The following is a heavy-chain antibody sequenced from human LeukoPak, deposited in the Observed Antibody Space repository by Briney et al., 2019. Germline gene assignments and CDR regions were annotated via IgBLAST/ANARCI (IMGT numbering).Heavy chain of an antibody. D-gene: IGHD3-10*01. Sequence: GESLKISCKGSGYSFGNRWIGWVRQMPGKGLAWMGIIYPDDSDTIYSPSFEGQVTISADKSISTAYLQWSSLKASDTAMYYCARGAYGSGSYYNYYGMDVWGQGTTVTVSS. V-gene: IGHV5-51*01. J-gene: IGHJ6*02. CDR3: ARGAYGSGSYYNYYGMDV. CDR2: IYPDDSDT. CDR1: GYSFGNRW.